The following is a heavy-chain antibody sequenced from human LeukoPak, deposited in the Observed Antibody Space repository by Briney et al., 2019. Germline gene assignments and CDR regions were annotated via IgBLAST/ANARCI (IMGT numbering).Heavy chain of an antibody. CDR3: ARDIPPQLLFDYYYGMDV. Sequence: GGSLRLSCAASGFTVSNNYMSWVRQAPGKGLEWVSVIYSGGSTYYADSVKGRFTISRDNSKNTLYLQVNSLRAEDTAVYYCARDIPPQLLFDYYYGMDVWGQGTTVTVSS. V-gene: IGHV3-53*05. CDR1: GFTVSNNY. CDR2: IYSGGST. J-gene: IGHJ6*02. D-gene: IGHD2-2*01.